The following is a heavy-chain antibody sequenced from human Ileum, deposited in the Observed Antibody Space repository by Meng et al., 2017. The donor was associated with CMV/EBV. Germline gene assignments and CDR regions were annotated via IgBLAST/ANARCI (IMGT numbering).Heavy chain of an antibody. CDR2: IYSGGST. CDR3: ARMSY. J-gene: IGHJ4*02. CDR1: GFTVSSDS. V-gene: IGHV3-53*01. Sequence: VVLWWFGGGFLRPGGCMRLSCAASGFTVSSDSMSWVSQAPGKGLEWVSVIYSGGSTYYADSVKGRFTTSRDNSKNTLYLQMNSLRVEDTAVYYCARMSYWGQGTLVTVSS.